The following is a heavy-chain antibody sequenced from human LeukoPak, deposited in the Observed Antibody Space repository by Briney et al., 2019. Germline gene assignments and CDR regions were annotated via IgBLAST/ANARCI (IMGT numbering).Heavy chain of an antibody. D-gene: IGHD6-19*01. CDR1: GFTFNSYA. V-gene: IGHV3-53*01. Sequence: GGSLRLSCAASGFTFNSYAMSWVRQAPGKGLEWVSVIYSGTSTYYADSVKGRFTISRDNSKNTLYLQMNSLRAEDTAVYYCARGRRAGRFDYWGQGTLVTVSS. CDR3: ARGRRAGRFDY. J-gene: IGHJ4*02. CDR2: IYSGTST.